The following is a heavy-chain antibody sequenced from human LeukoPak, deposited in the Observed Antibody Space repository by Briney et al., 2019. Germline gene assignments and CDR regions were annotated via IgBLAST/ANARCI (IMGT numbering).Heavy chain of an antibody. CDR2: IIPIFGTA. CDR1: GCTFSSYA. V-gene: IGHV1-69*06. D-gene: IGHD2-2*01. CDR3: ARGRYCSSTICRNFYYYYGMYV. J-gene: IGHJ6*04. Sequence: GASVTVSFKGSGCTFSSYAFSWVRQAPGQGLEWMGGIIPIFGTANYAQKFSGRVTITADKSTSTANMELSSLRADDSAVDYCARGRYCSSTICRNFYYYYGMYVWGKGTTVTVSS.